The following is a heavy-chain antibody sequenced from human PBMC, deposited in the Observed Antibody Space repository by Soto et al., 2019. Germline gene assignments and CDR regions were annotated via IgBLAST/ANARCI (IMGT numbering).Heavy chain of an antibody. D-gene: IGHD4-4*01. CDR3: ARVPPTDYSNDGVDY. J-gene: IGHJ4*02. CDR1: GGSISSGDYY. Sequence: QVQLQESGPGLVKPSQTLSLTCTVSGGSISSGDYYWSWIRQPPGKGLEWIGYIYYSGSTYYNPSLKSRVTISVDTSKSQFSLKLSSVTAADTAVYYCARVPPTDYSNDGVDYWGQGTLVTVSS. CDR2: IYYSGST. V-gene: IGHV4-30-4*01.